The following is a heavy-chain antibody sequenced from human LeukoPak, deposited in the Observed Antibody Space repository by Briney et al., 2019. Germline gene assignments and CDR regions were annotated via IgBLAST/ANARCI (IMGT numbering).Heavy chain of an antibody. D-gene: IGHD6-19*01. CDR1: GYTFTDYY. CDR2: INPNSGGT. Sequence: GASVKVSCKASGYTFTDYYMHWVRQAPGQGLEWMGWINPNSGGTNYAQKFYARVTMTRDTSISTAYMELSRLRSDDTAVYYCARAQAVAGTWYFDLWGRGTLVTVSS. V-gene: IGHV1-2*02. J-gene: IGHJ2*01. CDR3: ARAQAVAGTWYFDL.